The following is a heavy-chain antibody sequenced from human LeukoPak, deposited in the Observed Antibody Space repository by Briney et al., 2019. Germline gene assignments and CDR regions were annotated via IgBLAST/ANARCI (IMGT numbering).Heavy chain of an antibody. J-gene: IGHJ6*02. CDR3: AKDLVRGAYYYGMDV. D-gene: IGHD3-10*01. CDR1: GFIFSDYG. V-gene: IGHV3-30*02. Sequence: PGGSLRLSCAASGFIFSDYGMHWVRQAPGKGLEWVAVIWYDGSKTYYGDSVKGRFTISRDDSKNTLYLQMNSLRAEDTAVYYCAKDLVRGAYYYGMDVWGQGTTVTVSS. CDR2: IWYDGSKT.